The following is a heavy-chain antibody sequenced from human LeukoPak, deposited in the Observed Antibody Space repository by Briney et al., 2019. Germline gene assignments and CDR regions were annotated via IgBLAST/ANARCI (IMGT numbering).Heavy chain of an antibody. CDR3: ARDSVEMALQVLDI. D-gene: IGHD5-24*01. Sequence: GASVKVSCKASGGTFSSYAISWVRQAPGQGLEWMGGIIPIFGTANYAQKFQGRATITTDESTSTAYMELSSLRSEDTAVYYCARDSVEMALQVLDIWGQGTMVTVSS. CDR1: GGTFSSYA. V-gene: IGHV1-69*05. CDR2: IIPIFGTA. J-gene: IGHJ3*02.